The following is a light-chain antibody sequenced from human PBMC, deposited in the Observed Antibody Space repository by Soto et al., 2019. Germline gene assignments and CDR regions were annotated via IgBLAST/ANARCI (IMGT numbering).Light chain of an antibody. V-gene: IGKV3-11*01. CDR3: QQRSNWPPPIT. CDR1: QSVSSY. CDR2: GAS. J-gene: IGKJ5*01. Sequence: ELVMTRSPATLSVSPGEGATLSCRASQSVSSYLAWYQQKPGQAPRLLIYGASNRATGIPARFSGSGSGTDFTLTISSLEPEDFAVYYCQQRSNWPPPITFGQGTRLEIK.